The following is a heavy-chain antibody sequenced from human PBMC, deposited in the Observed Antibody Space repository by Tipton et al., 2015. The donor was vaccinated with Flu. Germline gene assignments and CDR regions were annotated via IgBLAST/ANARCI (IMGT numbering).Heavy chain of an antibody. V-gene: IGHV1-69*05. CDR1: GGTFSSYA. CDR3: ARGRRIAARPGIDY. Sequence: QSGAEVKKPGSSVKVSCKASGGTFSSYAISWVRQAPGQGLEWMGGIIPIFGTANYAQKFQGRVTMTRDTSTSTVYMELSSLRSEDTAVYYCARGRRIAARPGIDYWGQGTLVTVSS. D-gene: IGHD6-6*01. J-gene: IGHJ4*02. CDR2: IIPIFGTA.